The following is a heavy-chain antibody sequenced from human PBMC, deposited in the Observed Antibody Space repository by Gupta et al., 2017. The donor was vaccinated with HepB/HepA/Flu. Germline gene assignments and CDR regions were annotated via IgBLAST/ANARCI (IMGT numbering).Heavy chain of an antibody. Sequence: EEQLLESGGDLVQPGGSLRLSCAASGFTFSIFGMAWVRQAPGKGLEWVAGLGPSGSNTYYADSVKGRFTISRDNSRNTLYLQLNSLRAEDTALYYCAKGFTYYYDTTGYRYFDSWGQGTLVTVSS. CDR2: LGPSGSNT. D-gene: IGHD3-22*01. CDR3: AKGFTYYYDTTGYRYFDS. CDR1: GFTFSIFG. V-gene: IGHV3-23*01. J-gene: IGHJ4*02.